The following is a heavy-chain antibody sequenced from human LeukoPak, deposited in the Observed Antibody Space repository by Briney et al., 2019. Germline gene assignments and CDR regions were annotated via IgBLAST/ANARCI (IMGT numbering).Heavy chain of an antibody. V-gene: IGHV4-59*01. CDR3: ARDTVVKNDAFDI. CDR1: GGSINSYY. Sequence: PSETLSLTCTVSGGSINSYYWSWIRQPPGRGLEWIGYIFYTGSTNYNPSLQSRVTISVDTSRNQFSLTLSSVTAADTAVYYCARDTVVKNDAFDIWGQGTMVTVSS. J-gene: IGHJ3*02. CDR2: IFYTGST. D-gene: IGHD4-23*01.